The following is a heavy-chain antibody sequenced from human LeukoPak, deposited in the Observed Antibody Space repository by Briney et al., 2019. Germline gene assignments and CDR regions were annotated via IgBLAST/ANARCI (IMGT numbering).Heavy chain of an antibody. CDR2: INHSEST. D-gene: IGHD6-13*01. CDR1: GGSFSGYY. Sequence: PSETLSLTCAVYGGSFSGYYWSWIRQPPGKGLEWSGEINHSESTNYNPSLKSRVTISVDTSKNQFSLKLSSVTAADTAVYYCARVLAAAGRGGFDYWGQGTLVTVSS. V-gene: IGHV4-34*01. J-gene: IGHJ4*02. CDR3: ARVLAAAGRGGFDY.